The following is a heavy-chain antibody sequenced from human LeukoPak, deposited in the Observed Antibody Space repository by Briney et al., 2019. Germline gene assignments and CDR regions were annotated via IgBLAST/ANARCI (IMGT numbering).Heavy chain of an antibody. J-gene: IGHJ6*03. V-gene: IGHV4-59*01. CDR3: ARSRSSSWYHMDV. D-gene: IGHD6-13*01. CDR1: GGSISSYY. Sequence: SETLSLTCTVSGGSISSYYWSWLRQPPGKGLEWIGYIYYSGSTNYNPSLKSRVTISVDTSKNQFSLKLSSVTAADTAVYYCARSRSSSWYHMDVWGKGTTVTVSS. CDR2: IYYSGST.